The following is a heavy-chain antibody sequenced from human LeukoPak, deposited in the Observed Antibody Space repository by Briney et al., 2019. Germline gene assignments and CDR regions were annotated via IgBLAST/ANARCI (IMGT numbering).Heavy chain of an antibody. Sequence: GGSLRLSCAASGFTFNNYAMNLVRQAPGKGLEWVSAISGSGGSAYYADSVKGRFTTSRDNAKNSLYLQMNSLRAEDTAIYYCARGAEYYYDSSGYFPFDYWGQGTLVTVSS. J-gene: IGHJ4*02. V-gene: IGHV3-23*01. D-gene: IGHD3-22*01. CDR1: GFTFNNYA. CDR3: ARGAEYYYDSSGYFPFDY. CDR2: ISGSGGSA.